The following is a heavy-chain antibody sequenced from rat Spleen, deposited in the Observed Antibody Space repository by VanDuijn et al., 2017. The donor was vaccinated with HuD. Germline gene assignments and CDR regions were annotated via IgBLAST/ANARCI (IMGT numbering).Heavy chain of an antibody. D-gene: IGHD3-1*01. CDR2: INTDGGST. J-gene: IGHJ2*01. V-gene: IGHV5-58*01. Sequence: EVQLVETGGGLVQPGRSLKLSCVASGFKFSIYWMYWIRQAPGKGLEWISSINTDGGSTYYPDSVKGGFTISRDNEENTVYRQMNSLRSEYTATYYCTRTPPDYWGQGVMVTVSS. CDR3: TRTPPDY. CDR1: GFKFSIYW.